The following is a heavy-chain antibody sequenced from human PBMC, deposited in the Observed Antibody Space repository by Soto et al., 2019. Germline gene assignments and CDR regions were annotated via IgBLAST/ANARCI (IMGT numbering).Heavy chain of an antibody. D-gene: IGHD1-7*01. CDR3: ARVRANWNYGFHYYGMDV. CDR2: INHSGST. V-gene: IGHV4-34*01. J-gene: IGHJ6*02. Sequence: PSETLSLTCAVYGGSFSGYYWSWIRQPPGKGLEWIGEINHSGSTNYNPSLKSRVTISVDTSKNQFSLKLSSVTAADTAVYYCARVRANWNYGFHYYGMDVWGQGTTVTVSS. CDR1: GGSFSGYY.